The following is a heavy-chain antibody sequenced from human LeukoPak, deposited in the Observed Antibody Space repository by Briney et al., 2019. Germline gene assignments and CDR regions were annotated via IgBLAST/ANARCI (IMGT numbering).Heavy chain of an antibody. J-gene: IGHJ3*02. V-gene: IGHV1-69*13. CDR3: ARSHTDAFGI. CDR2: IIPIFGTA. CDR1: GGTFSSYA. Sequence: SVKVSCKASGGTFSSYAISWVRQVPGQGLEWMGGIIPIFGTANYAQKFQGRVTITADESTSTAYMELSSLRSEDTAVYYCARSHTDAFGIWGQGTMVTVSS.